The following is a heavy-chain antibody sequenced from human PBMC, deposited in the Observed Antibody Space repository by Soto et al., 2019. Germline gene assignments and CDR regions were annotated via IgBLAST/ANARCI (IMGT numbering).Heavy chain of an antibody. CDR3: ARGLGYDSNGRFLAAFDV. Sequence: QVQLRESGPGLAKPSQTLSLTCTVSGASLSSGGYYWTWIRQVPGKALEWIGYIFHTGTTFYNPSLKSRVVMSIEKSDNQFSLNLRSVTAADTAVYYCARGLGYDSNGRFLAAFDVWGQGTMVTVSS. CDR1: GASLSSGGYY. J-gene: IGHJ3*01. CDR2: IFHTGTT. V-gene: IGHV4-31*03. D-gene: IGHD3-22*01.